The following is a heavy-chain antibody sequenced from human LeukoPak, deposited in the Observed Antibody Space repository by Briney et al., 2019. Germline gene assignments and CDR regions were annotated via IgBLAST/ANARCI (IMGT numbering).Heavy chain of an antibody. CDR3: LRQGVGGPPR. V-gene: IGHV3-53*04. J-gene: IGHJ4*02. Sequence: GGSLRLSCAASGFTVSANDMSWVRQAPGKGLEWVSLIYAGGSSSAFYADSVKGRFTASRHGSKNTLDLQMKGLRADDTAVYYCLRQGVGGPPRWGQGTLVTVSS. CDR2: IYAGGSSSA. D-gene: IGHD3-16*01. CDR1: GFTVSAND.